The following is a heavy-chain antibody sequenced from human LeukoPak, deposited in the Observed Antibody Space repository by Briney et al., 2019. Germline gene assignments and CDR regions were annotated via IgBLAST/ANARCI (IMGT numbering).Heavy chain of an antibody. CDR3: ARDLGDYFDY. V-gene: IGHV3-33*01. CDR2: IWSVGRAE. CDR1: GFPFSSYG. D-gene: IGHD2-21*01. J-gene: IGHJ4*02. Sequence: GRSLRLSCVASGFPFSSYGMHWVRQAPGKGLEWVAVIWSVGRAEYYADSVKGRFTISRDNSKNMLFLQMNSLRAEDTAVYYCARDLGDYFDYWGQGTLVTVSS.